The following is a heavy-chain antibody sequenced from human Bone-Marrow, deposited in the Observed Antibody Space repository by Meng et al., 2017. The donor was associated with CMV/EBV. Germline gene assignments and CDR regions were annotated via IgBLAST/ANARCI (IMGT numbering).Heavy chain of an antibody. CDR1: GFSLSSYW. CDR3: ARGDLGVVITTYYYYGMDV. CDR2: TDIDGIKT. Sequence: GESLKISCAVSGFSLSSYWMHWVRQTPEKGLVWVSRTDIDGIKTFYADSVKGRFTISRDNSKNTLYLQMNSLRAEDTAVYYCARGDLGVVITTYYYYGMDVWGPGNTVTVSS. D-gene: IGHD3-3*01. J-gene: IGHJ6*02. V-gene: IGHV3-74*01.